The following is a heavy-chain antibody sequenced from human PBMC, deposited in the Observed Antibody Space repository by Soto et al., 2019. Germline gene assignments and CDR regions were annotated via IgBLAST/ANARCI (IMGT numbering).Heavy chain of an antibody. CDR3: ARVGHYYYYYMDV. CDR2: ISSSSSYI. J-gene: IGHJ6*03. Sequence: VGSLRLSCAASGFTFSSYSMNWVRQAPGKGLEWVSSISSSSSYIYYADSVKGRFTISRDNAKNSLYLQMNSLRAEDTAVYYCARVGHYYYYYMDVWGKGTTVTVSS. CDR1: GFTFSSYS. V-gene: IGHV3-21*01.